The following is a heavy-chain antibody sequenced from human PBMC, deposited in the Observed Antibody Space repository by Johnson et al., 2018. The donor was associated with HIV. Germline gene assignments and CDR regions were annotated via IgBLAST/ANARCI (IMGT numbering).Heavy chain of an antibody. CDR1: GFTFSIYG. CDR2: IAYDGSNK. CDR3: ASVPMIVVLDGAFDI. D-gene: IGHD3-22*01. V-gene: IGHV3-33*05. Sequence: VQLVESGGGLVQPGRSLRLSCAASGFTFSIYGMHWVRQAPGKGLEWVAVIAYDGSNKYYADSVKGRFTISRDNSKNTLYLQMNSLRAEDTAVYYCASVPMIVVLDGAFDIWGQGTIVTVSS. J-gene: IGHJ3*02.